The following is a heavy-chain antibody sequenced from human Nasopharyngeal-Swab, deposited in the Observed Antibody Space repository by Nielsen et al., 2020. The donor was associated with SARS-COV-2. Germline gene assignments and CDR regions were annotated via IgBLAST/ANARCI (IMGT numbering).Heavy chain of an antibody. Sequence: SQTLSFTCAISGDGVSSNTAAWNWIRQSPSRGLGWLGRPYYRSMWNNDYAVSVRGRITINPDPSKNQFSLQLNSVTPEDTAVYYCARIAVAVSPVWGQGTLVTVSS. CDR3: ARIAVAVSPV. CDR1: GDGVSSNTAA. D-gene: IGHD6-19*01. CDR2: PYYRSMWNN. J-gene: IGHJ4*02. V-gene: IGHV6-1*01.